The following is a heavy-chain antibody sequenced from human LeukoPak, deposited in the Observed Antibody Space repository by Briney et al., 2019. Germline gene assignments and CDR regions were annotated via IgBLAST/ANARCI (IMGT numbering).Heavy chain of an antibody. Sequence: PSETLSLTCTVSGGSVSSGSYYWSWIRQPPGKGLEWIGFIYYSGSTNYNPSLKSRVTISVDTSKNQFSLKLSSVTAADTAVYYCARAPKGGDFDYWGQGTLVTVSS. CDR1: GGSVSSGSYY. V-gene: IGHV4-61*01. J-gene: IGHJ4*02. CDR3: ARAPKGGDFDY. D-gene: IGHD3-16*01. CDR2: IYYSGST.